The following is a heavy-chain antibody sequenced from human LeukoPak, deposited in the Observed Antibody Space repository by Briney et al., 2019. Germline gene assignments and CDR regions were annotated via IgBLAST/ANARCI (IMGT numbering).Heavy chain of an antibody. CDR2: MNPNSGNT. CDR3: ARSPSNSRGFYYYYYMDV. D-gene: IGHD4-11*01. J-gene: IGHJ6*03. CDR1: GYTFTSYD. Sequence: ASVKVSCKASGYTFTSYDINWVRQATGQGLEWMGWMNPNSGNTGYAQKFQGRVTITRNTSISTAYMELSSLRSEDTAVYYCARSPSNSRGFYYYYYMDVWGKGTTVTVSS. V-gene: IGHV1-8*03.